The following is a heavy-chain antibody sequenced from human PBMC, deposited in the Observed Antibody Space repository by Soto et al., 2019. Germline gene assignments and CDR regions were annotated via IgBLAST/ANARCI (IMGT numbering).Heavy chain of an antibody. D-gene: IGHD3-10*01. J-gene: IGHJ4*02. CDR3: ARHPKGLSFGDGPDH. V-gene: IGHV4-39*01. CDR1: GASISSTSNY. Sequence: QPQLQESGPGLVKPSETLSLTCTVSGASISSTSNYWGWIRQPPGKGLEWIGSINYSGSTYYNPSLESRLTISIDTPTNQFSLKLGAGTAADTAVYYCARHPKGLSFGDGPDHWGQGTLVTVSS. CDR2: INYSGST.